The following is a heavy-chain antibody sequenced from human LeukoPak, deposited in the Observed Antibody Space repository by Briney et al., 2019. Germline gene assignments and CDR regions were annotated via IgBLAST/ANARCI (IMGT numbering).Heavy chain of an antibody. CDR3: AREREERGAAAGTRYFDY. Sequence: SETLSLTCTVSGGSISSGGYCWSWIRQHPGKGLEWIGYIYYSGSTYYNPSLKSRVTISVDTSKNQFSLKLSSVTAADTAVYYCAREREERGAAAGTRYFDYWGQGTLVTVSS. CDR2: IYYSGST. J-gene: IGHJ4*02. CDR1: GGSISSGGYC. V-gene: IGHV4-31*03. D-gene: IGHD6-13*01.